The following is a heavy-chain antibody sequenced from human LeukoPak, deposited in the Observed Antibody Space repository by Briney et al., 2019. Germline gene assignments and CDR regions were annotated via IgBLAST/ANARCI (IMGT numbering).Heavy chain of an antibody. D-gene: IGHD3-22*01. J-gene: IGHJ3*02. Sequence: AASVKVSCKASGYTFTGYYMHWVRQAPGQGLEWMGWINPNSGGTNCAQKFQGRVTMTRDTSISTAYMELSRLRSDDTAVYYCAREDSNYYDSTGAFDIWGQGTMVTVSS. CDR3: AREDSNYYDSTGAFDI. V-gene: IGHV1-2*02. CDR2: INPNSGGT. CDR1: GYTFTGYY.